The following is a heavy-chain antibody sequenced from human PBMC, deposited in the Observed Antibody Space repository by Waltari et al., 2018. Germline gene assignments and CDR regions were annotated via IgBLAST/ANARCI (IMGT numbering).Heavy chain of an antibody. CDR2: ISYDGNKK. CDR3: AKLFDSSGNDFDH. V-gene: IGHV3-30*18. J-gene: IGHJ4*02. CDR1: GLSFRKFG. Sequence: QVQLVESGGGVVQRGRSLRLSCEASGLSFRKFGMHWVSQAPGKGLEWVAVISYDGNKKYYADSVKGRFTISRDNSKNMLYLQMSSLRTEDTAVYYCAKLFDSSGNDFDHWGQGTLVTVSS. D-gene: IGHD6-19*01.